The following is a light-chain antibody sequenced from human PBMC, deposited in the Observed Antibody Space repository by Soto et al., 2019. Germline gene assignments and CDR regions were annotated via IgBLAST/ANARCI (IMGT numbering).Light chain of an antibody. CDR1: SSDVGGYNY. CDR2: EVS. CDR3: CSYAGSYTFGV. V-gene: IGLV2-14*01. J-gene: IGLJ3*02. Sequence: QSALTQPASVSGSPGQSITISCTGTSSDVGGYNYVSWYQQHPGKAPKLMIYEVSNRPSGVSNRFSGSKSGNTASLTISGLQAEDEADYYCCSYAGSYTFGVFGGGTKVTVL.